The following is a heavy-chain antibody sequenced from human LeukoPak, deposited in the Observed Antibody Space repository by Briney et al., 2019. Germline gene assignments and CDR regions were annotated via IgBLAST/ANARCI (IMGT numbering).Heavy chain of an antibody. D-gene: IGHD6-19*01. V-gene: IGHV3-23*01. CDR3: AKPRSGWYTAFDI. CDR2: ISGTGGNT. CDR1: GFTFSSYA. J-gene: IGHJ3*02. Sequence: GGSLRLSCAASGFTFSSYAMSWVRQAPGKGLEWVSAISGTGGNTHYADSVKGRFTIPRDNSKNTLYLQMNSLRAEDTAVYYCAKPRSGWYTAFDIWGQGTMVTVSS.